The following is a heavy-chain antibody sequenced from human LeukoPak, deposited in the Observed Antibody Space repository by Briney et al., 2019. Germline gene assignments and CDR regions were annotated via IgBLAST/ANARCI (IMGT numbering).Heavy chain of an antibody. D-gene: IGHD3-3*01. Sequence: PGRSLRLSCAASGFTFSSYGMHWVRQAPGKGLEWVAVISYDGSNKYYADSVKGRFTIPRDNSKNTLYLQMNSLRAEDTAVYYCAKESGYHSSGSKNFDYWGQGTLVTVSS. CDR3: AKESGYHSSGSKNFDY. CDR1: GFTFSSYG. CDR2: ISYDGSNK. V-gene: IGHV3-30*18. J-gene: IGHJ4*02.